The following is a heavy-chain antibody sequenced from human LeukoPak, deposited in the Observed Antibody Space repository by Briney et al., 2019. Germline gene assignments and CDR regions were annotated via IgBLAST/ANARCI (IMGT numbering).Heavy chain of an antibody. CDR2: ISGSGVST. J-gene: IGHJ4*02. CDR3: ARSATLRPTAADPGY. CDR1: GFTFSSYA. Sequence: GGSLRVSCAASGFTFSSYAMSWVRQAPGGGREWVSSISGSGVSTNHAHSVKGRFTISRDNSRNTLYLQMESLRAEDTAVYYCARSATLRPTAADPGYWGQGTLVAVSS. D-gene: IGHD1-1*01. V-gene: IGHV3-23*01.